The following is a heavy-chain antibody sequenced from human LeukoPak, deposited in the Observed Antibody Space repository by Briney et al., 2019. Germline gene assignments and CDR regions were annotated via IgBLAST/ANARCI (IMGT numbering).Heavy chain of an antibody. Sequence: ASVKVSCKASGYTFTSYYMHWVRQAPGQGLEWMGIINPSGGSTSYAQKFQGRVTMTRDTSTSTVYMELSSLRSEDTAVYYCARDHLPSEYQNYYDILTGYPPDYWGQGTLVTVSS. D-gene: IGHD3-9*01. V-gene: IGHV1-46*01. CDR3: ARDHLPSEYQNYYDILTGYPPDY. CDR2: INPSGGST. CDR1: GYTFTSYY. J-gene: IGHJ4*02.